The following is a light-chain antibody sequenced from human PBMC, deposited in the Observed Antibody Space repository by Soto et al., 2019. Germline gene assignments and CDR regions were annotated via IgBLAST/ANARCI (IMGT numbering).Light chain of an antibody. CDR2: KGT. J-gene: IGLJ1*01. V-gene: IGLV2-23*01. CDR3: CSSAPESTYV. Sequence: QSVLAQPASVSGSPGQSITISCTGTSSDVGAYDSVSWYQQHPHKAPQVIIYKGTRRHSGVSNRFSGFTSGNAASLTISGLQADDEADYFCCSSAPESTYVFGTGTKLTVL. CDR1: SSDVGAYDS.